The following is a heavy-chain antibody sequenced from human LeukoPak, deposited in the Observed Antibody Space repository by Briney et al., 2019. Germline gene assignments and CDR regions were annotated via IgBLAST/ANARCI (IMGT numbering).Heavy chain of an antibody. V-gene: IGHV3-74*01. CDR1: GFTFSSYW. D-gene: IGHD6-13*01. CDR2: INSDGSST. CDR3: VRDRTAAADY. Sequence: GGSLRLSCAASGFTFSSYWMHWVRQAPGEGLVWVSRINSDGSSTSYADSVKGRFTISRDNAKNTLYLQMNSLRAEDTAVYYCVRDRTAAADYWGQGTLVTVSS. J-gene: IGHJ4*02.